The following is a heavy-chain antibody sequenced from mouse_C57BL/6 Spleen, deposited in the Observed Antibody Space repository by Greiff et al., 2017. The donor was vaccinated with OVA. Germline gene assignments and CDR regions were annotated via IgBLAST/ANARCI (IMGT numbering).Heavy chain of an antibody. V-gene: IGHV1-81*01. CDR3: ARTHAQGPFAY. J-gene: IGHJ3*01. CDR1: GYIFTSYG. Sequence: QVQLKQSGAELARPGASVTLSCKASGYIFTSYGISCVKQRIGQGLEWIGEIYPRSGKTYYNEKFKGKATLTADKSSSTAYMELRRLTSEDSAVYFCARTHAQGPFAYWGQGTLVTVSA. D-gene: IGHD3-2*02. CDR2: IYPRSGKT.